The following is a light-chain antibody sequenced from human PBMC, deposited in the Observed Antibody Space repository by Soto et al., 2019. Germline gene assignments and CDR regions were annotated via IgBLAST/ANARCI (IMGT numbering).Light chain of an antibody. V-gene: IGKV1-5*01. Sequence: DIQMTQSPSTLSASVGNRVTITCRASQSISSWLAWYQQKPGKAPKLLIYDASSLESGVPSRFSGSGSGTEFTLTISSLQPDDFATYYCQQYNSYPFTFGPWTKVDIK. CDR1: QSISSW. J-gene: IGKJ3*01. CDR2: DAS. CDR3: QQYNSYPFT.